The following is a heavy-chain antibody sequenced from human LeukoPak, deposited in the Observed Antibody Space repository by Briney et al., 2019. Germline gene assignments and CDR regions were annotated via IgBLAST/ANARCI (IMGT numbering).Heavy chain of an antibody. J-gene: IGHJ6*03. CDR3: ARAWVLWFGELSSSYMDV. Sequence: GGPLRLSCAASGFTLSSYAMHWVRQSPGKGREYVSAISSNGGSTYYANSVKGRFTISRDNSKNTLYLQMGSLRAEDMAVYYCARAWVLWFGELSSSYMDVWGKGTTVTISS. D-gene: IGHD3-10*01. CDR2: ISSNGGST. V-gene: IGHV3-64*01. CDR1: GFTLSSYA.